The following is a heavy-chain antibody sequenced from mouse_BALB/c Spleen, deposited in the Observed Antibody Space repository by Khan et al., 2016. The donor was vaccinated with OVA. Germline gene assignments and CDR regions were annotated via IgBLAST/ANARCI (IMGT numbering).Heavy chain of an antibody. CDR3: ASKNGSDFDY. Sequence: DVQLQESGPELVKPGASVKISCKASGYSFTGYFMNWVMQSHGKSLEWIGRINPHIGETFYNQKFRGKATLTVDESSSTAHMELRSLASEDSAVYYCASKNGSDFDYWGQGTTLTVSS. D-gene: IGHD1-1*01. CDR1: GYSFTGYF. J-gene: IGHJ2*01. V-gene: IGHV1-20*02. CDR2: INPHIGET.